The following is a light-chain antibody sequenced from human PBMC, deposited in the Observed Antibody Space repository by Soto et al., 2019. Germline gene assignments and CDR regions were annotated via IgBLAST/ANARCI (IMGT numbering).Light chain of an antibody. V-gene: IGKV3-15*01. CDR1: QSVGSN. J-gene: IGKJ3*01. CDR3: QRTYNAPFT. CDR2: GAS. Sequence: ERVMTQSPATLSVSPGERATLSCRASQSVGSNLAWYQQKPGQAPRLLIFGASSRATGVPARFSGSGSGTEFTLTINSLQSEDFATYYCQRTYNAPFTFGPGTKVELK.